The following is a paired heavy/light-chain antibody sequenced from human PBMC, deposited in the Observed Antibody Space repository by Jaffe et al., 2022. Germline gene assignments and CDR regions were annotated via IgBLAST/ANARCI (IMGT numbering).Heavy chain of an antibody. CDR3: ARTGSGNYYGSGSYFDY. CDR1: GYTFTSYY. CDR2: INPSGGST. J-gene: IGHJ4*02. Sequence: QVQLVQSGAEVKKPGASVKVSCKASGYTFTSYYMHWVRQAPGQGLEWMGIINPSGGSTSYAQKFQGRVTMTRDTSTSTVYMELSSLRSEDTAVYYCARTGSGNYYGSGSYFDYWGQGTLVTVSS. D-gene: IGHD3-10*01. V-gene: IGHV1-46*01.
Light chain of an antibody. CDR2: AAS. Sequence: DIQMTQSPSSLSASVGDRVTITCRASQSISSYLNWYQQKPGKAPKLLIYAASSLQSGVPSRFSGSGSGTDFTLTISSLQPEDFATYYCQQSYSTPRVTFGQGTKVEIK. V-gene: IGKV1-39*01. J-gene: IGKJ1*01. CDR3: QQSYSTPRVT. CDR1: QSISSY.